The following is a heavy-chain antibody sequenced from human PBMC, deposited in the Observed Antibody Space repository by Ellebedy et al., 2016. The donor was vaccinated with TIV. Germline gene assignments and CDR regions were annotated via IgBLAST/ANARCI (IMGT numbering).Heavy chain of an antibody. CDR2: LHPSGTP. CDR3: ARHGPQWFDAFDL. J-gene: IGHJ3*01. D-gene: IGHD3-22*01. Sequence: PGGSLRLSCAASGVSITSHFWTWIRQPAGGGLEWIGRLHPSGTPNYNPSLKSRVIMSRDTSKDQFSLKLSSLTAADTAVYYCARHGPQWFDAFDLWGQGTLVTVSS. V-gene: IGHV4-4*07. CDR1: GVSITSHF.